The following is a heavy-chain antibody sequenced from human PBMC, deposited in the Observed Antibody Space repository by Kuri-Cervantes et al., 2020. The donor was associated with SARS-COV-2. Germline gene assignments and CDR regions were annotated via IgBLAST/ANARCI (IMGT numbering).Heavy chain of an antibody. J-gene: IGHJ4*02. Sequence: SETLSLTCTVSSGSISSSTYYWGWIRQPPGKGLEWIGTIHYSGNTYYNPSLKSRVTISVGTSKNQFSLKLSSVTAADTAVYYCARHGTVYFDYWGQGTLVTVSS. CDR3: ARHGTVYFDY. CDR1: SGSISSSTYY. V-gene: IGHV4-39*01. CDR2: IHYSGNT. D-gene: IGHD4-17*01.